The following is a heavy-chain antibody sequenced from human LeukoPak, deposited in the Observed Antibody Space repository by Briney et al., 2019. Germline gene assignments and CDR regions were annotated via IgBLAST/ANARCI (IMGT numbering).Heavy chain of an antibody. V-gene: IGHV3-23*01. CDR1: GFTFSSYA. CDR3: AKEGDDYNDPIDY. J-gene: IGHJ4*02. D-gene: IGHD5-24*01. Sequence: GGSLRLSCAASGFTFSSYAMSWVRQAPGKGLEWVSGISGSGGSTYYADSVKGRFTISRDNSKSTLSLQMNSLRAEDTAVYYCAKEGDDYNDPIDYWGQGTLVTVSS. CDR2: ISGSGGST.